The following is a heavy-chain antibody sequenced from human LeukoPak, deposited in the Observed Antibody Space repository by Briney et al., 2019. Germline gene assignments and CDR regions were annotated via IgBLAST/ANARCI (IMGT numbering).Heavy chain of an antibody. CDR2: IIPILGIA. D-gene: IGHD3-10*01. J-gene: IGHJ4*02. Sequence: ASVKVSCKASGGTFSSYAISWVRQAPGQGLAWMGRIIPILGIANYAQKFQGRVTITADKSTSTAYMELSSLRSEDTAVYYCARDRGGTSSGSYYNYWGQGTLVTVSS. V-gene: IGHV1-69*04. CDR3: ARDRGGTSSGSYYNY. CDR1: GGTFSSYA.